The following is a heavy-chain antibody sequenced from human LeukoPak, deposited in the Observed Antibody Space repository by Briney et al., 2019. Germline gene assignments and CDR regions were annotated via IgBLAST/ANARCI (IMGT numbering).Heavy chain of an antibody. J-gene: IGHJ4*02. V-gene: IGHV3-23*01. CDR1: GFTFSSYA. D-gene: IGHD3-10*01. Sequence: GGSLRLSCEASGFTFSSYAMSWVRQAPGKGLEWVSAISGSGGSTYYADSVKGRFTISRDNSKNTLYLQMNSLRAEDTAVYYCAKGSGEFVDYFDYWGQGTLVTVSS. CDR3: AKGSGEFVDYFDY. CDR2: ISGSGGST.